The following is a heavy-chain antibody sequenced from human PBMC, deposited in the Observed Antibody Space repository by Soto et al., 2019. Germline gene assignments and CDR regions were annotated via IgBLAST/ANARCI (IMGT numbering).Heavy chain of an antibody. J-gene: IGHJ3*02. Sequence: ASVKVSCKASGYTFTSYGISWVRQAPGQGLEWMGWISAYNGNTNYAQKLQGRVTMTTDKSTSTAYMELRSLRSDDTAVYYCARDTKIGSGGNDAFDIWGQGTMVTVSS. CDR2: ISAYNGNT. CDR3: ARDTKIGSGGNDAFDI. CDR1: GYTFTSYG. V-gene: IGHV1-18*01. D-gene: IGHD3-16*01.